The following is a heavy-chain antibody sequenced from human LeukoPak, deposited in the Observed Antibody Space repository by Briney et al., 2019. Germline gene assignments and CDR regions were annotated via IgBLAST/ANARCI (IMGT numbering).Heavy chain of an antibody. V-gene: IGHV4-34*01. CDR1: GGSLSGYY. J-gene: IGHJ3*01. D-gene: IGHD4-17*01. Sequence: SETLSLTCAVSGGSLSGYYWSRIRQSPGKGLEWMGDIHHDGRTKYKSSFKSRITIFLVSSKNEVSLRLSPVTPADTALYFCARDVVPRDYGDTLNAYDLWGQGTMVTVS. CDR2: IHHDGRT. CDR3: ARDVVPRDYGDTLNAYDL.